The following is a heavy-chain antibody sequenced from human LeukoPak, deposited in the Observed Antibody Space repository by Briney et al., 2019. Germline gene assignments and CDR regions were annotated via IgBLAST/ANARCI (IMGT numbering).Heavy chain of an antibody. CDR1: GFTFSGYG. CDR3: AKELYFGSGSYPDY. J-gene: IGHJ4*02. D-gene: IGHD3-10*01. CDR2: TSHDGSDS. Sequence: GPLRLSSAAAGFTFSGYGMHGVHQAPGKGLEWVAVTSHDGSDSHYADSVKGRFNISMDNSKNTVYVQMRSLRPEDTAVYFCAKELYFGSGSYPDYWGQGTLVRVSS. V-gene: IGHV3-30*18.